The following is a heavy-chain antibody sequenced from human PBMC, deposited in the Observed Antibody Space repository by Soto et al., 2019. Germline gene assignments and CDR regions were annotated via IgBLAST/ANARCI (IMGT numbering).Heavy chain of an antibody. J-gene: IGHJ4*02. D-gene: IGHD3-22*01. Sequence: ASVKVSCKASGYTFTSYYMHWVRQAPGQGLEWMGIINPSGGSTSYAQKFQGRVTMTRDTSTSTVYMELSSLRSEDTAVYYCARDPPRVYHDSSGLDYWGQVTLVTVSS. CDR3: ARDPPRVYHDSSGLDY. V-gene: IGHV1-46*01. CDR2: INPSGGST. CDR1: GYTFTSYY.